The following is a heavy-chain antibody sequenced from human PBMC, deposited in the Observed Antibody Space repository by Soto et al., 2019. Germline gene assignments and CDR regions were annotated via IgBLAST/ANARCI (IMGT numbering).Heavy chain of an antibody. V-gene: IGHV4-59*01. CDR3: AGGVTIFGGPRVWFDP. J-gene: IGHJ5*02. CDR2: IYYSGST. D-gene: IGHD3-3*01. CDR1: GGSISSYY. Sequence: TSETLSLTCTVSGGSISSYYWSWIRQPPGKGLEWIGYIYYSGSTNYNPSLKSRVTISVDTSKNQFSLKLSSVTAADTAVYYCAGGVTIFGGPRVWFDPWGQGTLVPVSS.